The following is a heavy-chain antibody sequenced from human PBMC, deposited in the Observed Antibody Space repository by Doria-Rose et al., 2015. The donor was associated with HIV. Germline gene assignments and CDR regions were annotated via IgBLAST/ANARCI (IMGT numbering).Heavy chain of an antibody. V-gene: IGHV4-30-4*01. D-gene: IGHD3-10*01. Sequence: QVQLQESGPGLVRPSQTLSLTRTVSGDSISSGASFWSWIRQNPGKCAACSRYISSSGTTYYYPSLRGRLTISLDASKNQFSLNLNSVTAADTAVYYCARARNYGFPHFFDFWGQGTLVTVSS. CDR3: ARARNYGFPHFFDF. CDR1: GDSISSGASF. J-gene: IGHJ4*02. CDR2: ISSSGTT.